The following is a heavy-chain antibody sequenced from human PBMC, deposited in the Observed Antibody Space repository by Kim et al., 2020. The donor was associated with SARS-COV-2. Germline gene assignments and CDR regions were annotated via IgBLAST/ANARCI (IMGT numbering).Heavy chain of an antibody. CDR3: ARTYWTNGGCYFDY. V-gene: IGHV4-59*01. J-gene: IGHJ4*02. Sequence: NPSPKSRVTITVETSKNQFSLKRSSVTAAETAVYYWARTYWTNGGCYFDYWGQGTLVTVSS. D-gene: IGHD2-8*01.